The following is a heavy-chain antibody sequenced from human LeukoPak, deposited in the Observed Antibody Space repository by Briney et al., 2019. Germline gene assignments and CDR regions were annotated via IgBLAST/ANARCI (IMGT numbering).Heavy chain of an antibody. D-gene: IGHD4-23*01. J-gene: IGHJ3*02. CDR3: ADSVATSAFDI. CDR2: INHSGST. CDR1: GGSFSGYY. V-gene: IGHV4-34*01. Sequence: PSETLSLTCAVYGGSFSGYYWSWIRQPPGEGLEWIGEINHSGSTNYNPSLKSRVTISVDTSKNQFSLKLSSVTAAGTAVYYCADSVATSAFDIWGQGTMVTVSS.